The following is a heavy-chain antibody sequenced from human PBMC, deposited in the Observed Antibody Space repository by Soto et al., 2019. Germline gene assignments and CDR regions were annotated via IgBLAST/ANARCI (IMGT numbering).Heavy chain of an antibody. CDR1: GFSLSTTGVG. J-gene: IGHJ4*02. CDR2: IYWDNDK. V-gene: IGHV2-5*02. CDR3: ARSLWFGELH. D-gene: IGHD3-10*01. Sequence: QITLKESGPTLVKPTQTLTLTCSFSGFSLSTTGVGVGGIRQSPGKALEWLAIIYWDNDKRYSPSLKSRVTITVDTSKNQVVLTVTNMDPVDTGTYYGARSLWFGELHWGEGALVTVSS.